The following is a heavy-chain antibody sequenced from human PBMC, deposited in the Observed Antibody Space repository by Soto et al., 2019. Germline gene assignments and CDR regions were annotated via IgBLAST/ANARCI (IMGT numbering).Heavy chain of an antibody. V-gene: IGHV3-7*04. CDR2: IDQDGRGK. CDR1: GFTFSSYW. Sequence: EVQLVESGGGLVQPGGSLRLSCAASGFTFSSYWMTWVRQAPGKGLEWVASIDQDGRGKYYVDSVRGRFTISRDNTKKSLYLQMNSLRAEDTAVFYCARDRDGKDVWGQGTTVTVSS. CDR3: ARDRDGKDV. J-gene: IGHJ6*02.